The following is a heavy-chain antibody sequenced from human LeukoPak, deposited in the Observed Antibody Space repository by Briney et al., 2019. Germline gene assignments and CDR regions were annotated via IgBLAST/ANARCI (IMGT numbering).Heavy chain of an antibody. CDR3: AKDKSQVGVDSASTLVDH. CDR1: GLTFRNFG. J-gene: IGHJ4*02. CDR2: IRFDGRDD. V-gene: IGHV3-30*02. Sequence: GGSLTLSCAASGLTFRNFGMHWVRQAPGKGLEWVAFIRFDGRDDYYVDSLKGRFTISRDNSKNTVYLQMNTLTSEDTALYYCAKDKSQVGVDSASTLVDHWGQGTLVIVSS. D-gene: IGHD2-8*02.